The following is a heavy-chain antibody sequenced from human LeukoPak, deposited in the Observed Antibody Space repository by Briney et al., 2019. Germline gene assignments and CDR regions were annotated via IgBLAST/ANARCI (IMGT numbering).Heavy chain of an antibody. CDR3: AKDKSPYSSTLEGWFDP. CDR1: GFTFSSYG. CDR2: ISYDGSNK. V-gene: IGHV3-30*18. Sequence: GGSLRLSCAASGFTFSSYGMHWVRQAPGKGLEWVAVISYDGSNKYYADSVKGRFTISRDNSKNTLHLQMNSLRAEDTAVYYCAKDKSPYSSTLEGWFDPWGQGTLVTVSS. J-gene: IGHJ5*02. D-gene: IGHD6-13*01.